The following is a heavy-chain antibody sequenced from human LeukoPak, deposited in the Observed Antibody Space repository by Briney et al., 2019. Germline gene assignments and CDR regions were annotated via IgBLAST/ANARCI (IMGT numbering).Heavy chain of an antibody. CDR1: GFTFSSYW. D-gene: IGHD4-11*01. J-gene: IGHJ1*01. Sequence: GGSLRLSCAASGFTFSSYWMHWVRQAQGKGLVWVSRINSDGSSTSYADSVKSRFTISRDNSKNTLYLQMNSLRAEDTAVYYCARDQYTSNWYVHHGGEGTLVTVSS. V-gene: IGHV3-74*01. CDR2: INSDGSST. CDR3: ARDQYTSNWYVHH.